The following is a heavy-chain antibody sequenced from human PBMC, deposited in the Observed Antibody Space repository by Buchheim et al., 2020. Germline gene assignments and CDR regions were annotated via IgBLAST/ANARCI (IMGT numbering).Heavy chain of an antibody. J-gene: IGHJ6*02. CDR3: ARLADFWSGWVYGMDV. CDR1: GESFSGYY. Sequence: QVQLQQWGAGLLKPSETLSLTCAVYGESFSGYYWSWIRQPPGKGLEWIGEINHSGSTNYNPSLKSRVTISVDTSKNQFSLRLSSVTAADTAVYYCARLADFWSGWVYGMDVWGQGTT. CDR2: INHSGST. D-gene: IGHD3-3*01. V-gene: IGHV4-34*01.